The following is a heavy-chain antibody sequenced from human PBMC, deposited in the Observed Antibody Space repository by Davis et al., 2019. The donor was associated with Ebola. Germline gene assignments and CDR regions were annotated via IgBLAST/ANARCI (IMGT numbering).Heavy chain of an antibody. V-gene: IGHV4-31*03. CDR2: IYYRGST. Sequence: PSETLSLTCTVSGGSISSGGYYWSWIRQHPGKGLEWIGYIYYRGSTYYNPSLKSRVTISVDTSKNQFSLKLSSVTAADTAVYYCAGQQLVLFRFDYWGQGTLVTVSS. CDR3: AGQQLVLFRFDY. J-gene: IGHJ4*02. CDR1: GGSISSGGYY. D-gene: IGHD6-13*01.